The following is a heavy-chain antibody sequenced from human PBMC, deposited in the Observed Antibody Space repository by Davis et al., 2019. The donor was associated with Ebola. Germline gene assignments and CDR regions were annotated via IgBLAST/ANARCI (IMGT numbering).Heavy chain of an antibody. CDR1: GFTFGDHW. Sequence: GESLKISCAGSGFTFGDHWMTWVRQAPGKGLEWVAVIWYDGTFHYYSDSVRGRFTISRDDSKDTLYLQMNNLRAEDTGVYFCARDSFTNSEYMDHWGQGALVTVSS. D-gene: IGHD2-8*01. CDR2: IWYDGTFH. CDR3: ARDSFTNSEYMDH. V-gene: IGHV3-33*01. J-gene: IGHJ1*01.